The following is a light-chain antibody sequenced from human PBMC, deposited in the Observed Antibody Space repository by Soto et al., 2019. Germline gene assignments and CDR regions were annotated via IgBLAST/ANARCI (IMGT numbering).Light chain of an antibody. V-gene: IGKV3-15*01. CDR1: QSVSGS. CDR3: QQYNNWPPLT. J-gene: IGKJ4*01. Sequence: EIVMTQSPATLSVSPGERATLSCRARQSVSGSLAWYQQKPGQAPRLLIYGASTRATGIPARFSGSGSGTEFTLTISSLQSEDFAVYYCQQYNNWPPLTFGGGTKVEIK. CDR2: GAS.